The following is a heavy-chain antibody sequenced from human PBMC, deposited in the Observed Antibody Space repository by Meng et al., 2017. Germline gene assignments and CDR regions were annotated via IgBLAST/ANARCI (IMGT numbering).Heavy chain of an antibody. Sequence: GQLGESGGVVVPPGGSLKVSCAASGFTFSDHYMDWVRQAPGKGLEWVGRTRNKANSYATEYAASVKGRFTISRDDSKNSLYLQMNSLKTEDTAVYYCARADTKGDWFDPWGQGTLVTVSS. J-gene: IGHJ5*02. D-gene: IGHD2-8*01. CDR2: TRNKANSYAT. CDR3: ARADTKGDWFDP. CDR1: GFTFSDHY. V-gene: IGHV3-72*01.